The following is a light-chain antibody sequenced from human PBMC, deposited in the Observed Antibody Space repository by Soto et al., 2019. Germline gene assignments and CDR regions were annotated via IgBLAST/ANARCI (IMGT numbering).Light chain of an antibody. CDR1: QNIHTW. CDR2: AAS. CDR3: QRHENYPRT. V-gene: IGKV1-5*03. Sequence: DIQMTQSPSTLSASVDDRVTITCRASQNIHTWLAWYQHKPGKAPSLLIYAASSLESGVPSRFSGSGSGTEFTLTISSRQPADFATYYYQRHENYPRTFGQGTNVEMK. J-gene: IGKJ1*01.